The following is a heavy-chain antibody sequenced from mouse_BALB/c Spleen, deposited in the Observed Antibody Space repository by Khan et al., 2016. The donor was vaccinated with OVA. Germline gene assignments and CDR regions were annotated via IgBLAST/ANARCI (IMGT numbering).Heavy chain of an antibody. CDR1: GYSITSDYA. V-gene: IGHV3-2*02. CDR2: ISYSGNT. J-gene: IGHJ2*01. Sequence: VQLQESGPGLVKPSQSLSLTCTVTGYSITSDYAWNWIRQFPGNKLEWMGFISYSGNTKYNPSLKSRISVTRDTAKNQFFLQLNSVTTEDTATYYCARVCGGDFDYWGQGTTLTVSS. CDR3: ARVCGGDFDY.